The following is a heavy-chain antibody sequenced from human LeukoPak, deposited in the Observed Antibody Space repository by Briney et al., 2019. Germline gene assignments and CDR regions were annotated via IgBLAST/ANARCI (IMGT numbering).Heavy chain of an antibody. Sequence: SETLSLTCAVYGGSFSGYYWSWIRQPPGKGLEWIGEINHSGSTNYNPSLKSRVTISVDTSKNQFSLKLSSVTAADTAVYYCARGRVGATTTLYYFDYWGQGTLVTVSS. D-gene: IGHD1-26*01. CDR3: ARGRVGATTTLYYFDY. CDR2: INHSGST. V-gene: IGHV4-34*01. CDR1: GGSFSGYY. J-gene: IGHJ4*02.